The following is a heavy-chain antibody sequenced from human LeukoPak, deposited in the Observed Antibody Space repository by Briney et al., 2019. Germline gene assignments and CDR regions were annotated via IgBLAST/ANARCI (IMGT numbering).Heavy chain of an antibody. CDR3: ARYGDYDTLTGYYLYFDY. D-gene: IGHD3-9*01. CDR1: GGSISSYY. CDR2: IYYSGST. J-gene: IGHJ4*02. V-gene: IGHV4-59*01. Sequence: SETLSLTCTVSGGSISSYYWSWIRQPPGKGLEWIGYIYYSGSTNYNPSLKSRVTISVDTSKNQFSLKLSSVTAADTAVYYCARYGDYDTLTGYYLYFDYWGQGTLVTVSS.